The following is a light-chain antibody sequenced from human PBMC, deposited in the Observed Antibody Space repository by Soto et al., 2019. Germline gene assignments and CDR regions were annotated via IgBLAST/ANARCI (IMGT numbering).Light chain of an antibody. V-gene: IGKV1-33*01. Sequence: DIQMTQSPSSLSASVGDRVTITCQASPDISNYLNWYQQKPGKAPKLLIYDASNLETGVPSRFSGSGSGTDFTFTISSLQPEDMATYYCQQYDNLPFAFGPGTKVDIK. CDR1: PDISNY. J-gene: IGKJ3*01. CDR3: QQYDNLPFA. CDR2: DAS.